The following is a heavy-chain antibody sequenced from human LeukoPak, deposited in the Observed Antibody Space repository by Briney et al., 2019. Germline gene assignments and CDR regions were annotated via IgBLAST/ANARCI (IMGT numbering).Heavy chain of an antibody. CDR1: GGSISSGSYY. Sequence: SQTLSLTCTVSGGSISSGSYYWSWIRQPAGTGLEWIGRIYTSGSTNYNPSLKSRVTISVDTSKNQFSLKLSSVTAADTAVYYCANIYCSSTSCLGGFFDIWGQGTMVTVSS. CDR3: ANIYCSSTSCLGGFFDI. CDR2: IYTSGST. D-gene: IGHD2-2*01. J-gene: IGHJ3*02. V-gene: IGHV4-61*02.